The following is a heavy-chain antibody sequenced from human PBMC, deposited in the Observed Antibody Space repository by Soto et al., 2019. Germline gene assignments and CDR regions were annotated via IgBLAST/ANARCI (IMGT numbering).Heavy chain of an antibody. CDR3: ARGGGYYDSIGHYGGHYGDY. J-gene: IGHJ4*02. V-gene: IGHV4-59*01. CDR1: GGSIISYY. Sequence: PSETLSLTCTVSGGSIISYYWSWIRQPPGKGLEWIGYIYDSGSTSYNPSLKSRVTISVDTSKNQFSLKLSSVTAAGTAVYYCARGGGYYDSIGHYGGHYGDYWGQGTPVTVS. D-gene: IGHD3-22*01. CDR2: IYDSGST.